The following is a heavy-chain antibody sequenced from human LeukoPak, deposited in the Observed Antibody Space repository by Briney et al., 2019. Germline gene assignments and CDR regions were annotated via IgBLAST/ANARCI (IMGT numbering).Heavy chain of an antibody. CDR1: GGSISSSSDY. Sequence: PSETLSLTCTVSGGSISSSSDYWGWIRQPPGKGLEWLGIYYRGSTYYNLSLKSRVTISVDTSKNQFSLKVSSVTAADTAVYYCARQGTAMVNHCFDYWGQGTLVTVSS. CDR2: IYYRGST. D-gene: IGHD5-18*01. J-gene: IGHJ4*02. V-gene: IGHV4-39*01. CDR3: ARQGTAMVNHCFDY.